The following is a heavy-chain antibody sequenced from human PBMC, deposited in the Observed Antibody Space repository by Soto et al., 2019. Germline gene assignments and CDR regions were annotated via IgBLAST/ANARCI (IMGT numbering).Heavy chain of an antibody. D-gene: IGHD3-9*01. CDR1: GYSFSSYW. Sequence: PGESLKISCKGSGYSFSSYWIGWVRQMPGKGLEWMGIIYPGDSDTRYSPSFQGQVTISADKSISTAYLKWSSLKASDTAMYYCGRLAGFYYDILTGNPREHGMDVWGQGTTVTVSS. V-gene: IGHV5-51*01. CDR2: IYPGDSDT. CDR3: GRLAGFYYDILTGNPREHGMDV. J-gene: IGHJ6*02.